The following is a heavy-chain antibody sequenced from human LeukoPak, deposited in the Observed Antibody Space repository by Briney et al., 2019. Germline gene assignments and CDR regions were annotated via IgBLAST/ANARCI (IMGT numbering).Heavy chain of an antibody. CDR1: GYTFTKCV. J-gene: IGHJ4*02. CDR3: ARDDCGDTCYPGGY. V-gene: IGHV1-3*01. CDR2: ISAGNGDT. Sequence: ASVKVSCKAFGYTFTKCVVHWVRQAPGQRPEWMGWISAGNGDTKYSQNFQDRVTITRDTPANTAYMELSSLTSEDTALYYCARDDCGDTCYPGGYWGQGTLVTVSS. D-gene: IGHD2-21*01.